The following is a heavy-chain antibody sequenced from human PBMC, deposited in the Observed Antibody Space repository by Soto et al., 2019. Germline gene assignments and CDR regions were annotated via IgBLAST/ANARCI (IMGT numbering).Heavy chain of an antibody. V-gene: IGHV4-39*01. CDR2: IYSSGGT. CDR1: GGSIISSSYY. CDR3: ATPVSSGYQAFEV. D-gene: IGHD3-22*01. J-gene: IGHJ3*01. Sequence: QLQLQESGPGLVKPSETLSLTCTVSGGSIISSSYYWGWIRQPPGKGLEWIGSIYSSGGTYYNPSLTSRVTISVDTSKNQFSLKLSSVTAADTAVHYCATPVSSGYQAFEVWGQGTMVTVSS.